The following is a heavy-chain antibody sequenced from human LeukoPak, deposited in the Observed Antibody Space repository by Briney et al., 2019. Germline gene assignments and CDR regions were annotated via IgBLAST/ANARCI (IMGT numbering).Heavy chain of an antibody. V-gene: IGHV4-39*07. CDR1: GGSILSSSYY. CDR3: ARDRFDDSSGYYYRHYYYMDV. Sequence: SETLSLTCTVSGGSILSSSYYWGWIRQPPGKGLEWIGSIYYSGTTDYNPSLKSRVTISVDTSKNQFSLKLSSVTAADTAVYYCARDRFDDSSGYYYRHYYYMDVWGKGTTVTVSS. J-gene: IGHJ6*03. D-gene: IGHD3-22*01. CDR2: IYYSGTT.